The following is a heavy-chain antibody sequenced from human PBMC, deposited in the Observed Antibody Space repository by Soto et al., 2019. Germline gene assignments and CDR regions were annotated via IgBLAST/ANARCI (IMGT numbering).Heavy chain of an antibody. CDR2: ISSSSSYI. D-gene: IGHD4-17*01. V-gene: IGHV3-21*01. CDR3: ARGYGDYVSYFDY. CDR1: GFTFSSYS. J-gene: IGHJ4*02. Sequence: GGSLRLSCAASGFTFSSYSMNWVRQAPGKGLEWVSPISSSSSYIYYADSVKGRFTISRDNAKNSLYLQMNSLRAEDTAVYYCARGYGDYVSYFDYWGQGTLVTVSS.